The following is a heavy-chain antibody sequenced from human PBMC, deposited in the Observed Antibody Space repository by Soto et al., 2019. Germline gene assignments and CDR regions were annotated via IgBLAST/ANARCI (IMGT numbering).Heavy chain of an antibody. CDR2: IYNSGTT. CDR3: ASLGGGYCSSTSCYLP. CDR1: GGSISSYY. D-gene: IGHD2-2*01. Sequence: NPSETLSLTCTVSGGSISSYYWSWIRQPPGKGLEWIGYIYNSGTTDYNPSLKSRVTISVDTSKNQFSLKLSSVTAADTAVYYCASLGGGYCSSTSCYLPWGQGTLVTVSS. J-gene: IGHJ5*02. V-gene: IGHV4-4*08.